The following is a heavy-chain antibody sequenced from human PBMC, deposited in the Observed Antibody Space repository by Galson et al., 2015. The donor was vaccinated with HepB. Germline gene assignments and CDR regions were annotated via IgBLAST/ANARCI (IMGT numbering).Heavy chain of an antibody. J-gene: IGHJ6*02. CDR3: AKGGVGYCSSTSCHERDYYYYYGMDV. CDR1: GFTFSSYG. V-gene: IGHV3-30*18. D-gene: IGHD2-2*01. CDR2: ISYDGSNK. Sequence: SLRLSCVASGFTFSSYGMHWVRQAPGKGLEWVAVISYDGSNKYYADSVKGRFTISRDNSKNTLYLQMNSLRAEDTAVYYCAKGGVGYCSSTSCHERDYYYYYGMDVWGQGTTVTVSS.